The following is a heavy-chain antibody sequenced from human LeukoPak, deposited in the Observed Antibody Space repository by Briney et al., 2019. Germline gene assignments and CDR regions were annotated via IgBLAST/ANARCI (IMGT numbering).Heavy chain of an antibody. V-gene: IGHV4-4*07. CDR3: ARDSGSYKSVFFDI. D-gene: IGHD1-26*01. Sequence: SETPSLTCTVSGGSISSYYWSWIRQPAGKGLEWIGRIYTSGSTNYNPSLKSRVTMSVDTSKNQFSLKLSSVTAADTAVYYCARDSGSYKSVFFDIWGQGTMVTVSS. J-gene: IGHJ3*02. CDR1: GGSISSYY. CDR2: IYTSGST.